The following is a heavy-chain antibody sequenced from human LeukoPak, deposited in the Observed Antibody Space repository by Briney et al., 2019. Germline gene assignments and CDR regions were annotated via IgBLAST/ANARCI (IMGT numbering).Heavy chain of an antibody. CDR1: GFTFSSYA. CDR2: ISGSGSSI. D-gene: IGHD3-16*02. Sequence: GGSLGLSCAASGFTFSSYAMSWVRQAPGKGLEWVTGISGSGSSIYYADSVKGRFTISRDNSKNTLYLQMNSLRAEDTAVYYCATLRLGDLSPIDYWGQGTLVTVSS. CDR3: ATLRLGDLSPIDY. J-gene: IGHJ4*02. V-gene: IGHV3-23*01.